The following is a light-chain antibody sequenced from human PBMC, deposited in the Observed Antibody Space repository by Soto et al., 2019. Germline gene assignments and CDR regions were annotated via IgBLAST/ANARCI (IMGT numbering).Light chain of an antibody. Sequence: EIVMTQSPATLSVSPGERATLSCRASQSVSSNLAWYQQKPGQAPRLLIYGASTRATGIPARFSGSGSGTEFTLTIRRLQSEDFAVYYCQQYNNWPRGVTFGPGTKVDIK. CDR3: QQYNNWPRGVT. CDR2: GAS. J-gene: IGKJ3*01. V-gene: IGKV3-15*01. CDR1: QSVSSN.